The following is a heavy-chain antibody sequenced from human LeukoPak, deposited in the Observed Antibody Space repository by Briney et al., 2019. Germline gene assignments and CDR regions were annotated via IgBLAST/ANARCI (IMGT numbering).Heavy chain of an antibody. CDR2: IYVGSTT. CDR1: GFTVSSNY. V-gene: IGHV3-53*01. D-gene: IGHD3-22*01. CDR3: ARRIVTYYYDSSGSLDAFDI. Sequence: GGSLRLSCAASGFTVSSNYMSWVRQAPGKGLEWVSVIYVGSTTYYADSVKGRFTISRDNAKNTLYLQMNSLGAEDTAVYYCARRIVTYYYDSSGSLDAFDIWGQGTMVAVSS. J-gene: IGHJ3*02.